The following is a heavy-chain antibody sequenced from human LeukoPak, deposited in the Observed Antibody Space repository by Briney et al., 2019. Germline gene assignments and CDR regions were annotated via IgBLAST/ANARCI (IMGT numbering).Heavy chain of an antibody. CDR1: GFTFDGYA. CDR3: AKDFGPEGGIAAAATPFDY. Sequence: PGRSLRLSCAASGFTFDGYAMHWVRQAPGKGLEWVSGISWNSGSIGYADSVKGRFTISRDNAKNSLYLQMNSLRAEDMALYYCAKDFGPEGGIAAAATPFDYWGQGTLVTVSS. CDR2: ISWNSGSI. D-gene: IGHD6-13*01. J-gene: IGHJ4*02. V-gene: IGHV3-9*03.